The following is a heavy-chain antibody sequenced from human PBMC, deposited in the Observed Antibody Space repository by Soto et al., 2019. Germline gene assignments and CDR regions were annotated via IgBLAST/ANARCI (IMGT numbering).Heavy chain of an antibody. Sequence: VASVKVSCKVSGYTLTELSMHWVRQAPGKGLEWMGGFDPEDGETIYAQKFQGRVTMTEDTSTDTAYMELSSLRSEDTAVYYCATWSSSWYRYYFDYWGQGTLVTVSS. J-gene: IGHJ4*02. CDR1: GYTLTELS. CDR3: ATWSSSWYRYYFDY. V-gene: IGHV1-24*01. D-gene: IGHD6-13*01. CDR2: FDPEDGET.